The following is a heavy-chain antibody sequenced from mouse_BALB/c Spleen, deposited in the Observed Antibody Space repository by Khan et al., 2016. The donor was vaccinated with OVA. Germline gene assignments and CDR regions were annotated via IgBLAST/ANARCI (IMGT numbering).Heavy chain of an antibody. Sequence: VQLKESGPGLVKPSQSLSLTCTVTGYSITSGYAWNWIRQFPGNKLEWMGYISYSGSTSYKPSLRSRISITRDTSKNQFFLQLNSVTTEDTATYYCARKNYYGDAMDYWGQGTSVTVSS. D-gene: IGHD1-2*01. V-gene: IGHV3-2*02. CDR1: GYSITSGYA. CDR3: ARKNYYGDAMDY. CDR2: ISYSGST. J-gene: IGHJ4*01.